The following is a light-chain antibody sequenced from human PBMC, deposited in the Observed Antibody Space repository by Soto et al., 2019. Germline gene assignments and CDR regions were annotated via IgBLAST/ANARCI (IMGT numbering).Light chain of an antibody. V-gene: IGKV1-5*03. CDR1: QTVDRW. CDR2: RAS. Sequence: DIQMTQSPSTLSASVGDRVTISCRASQTVDRWLAWYQQRPGKAPKILIYRASSLESGFPARFSGGGSGTEFTLTISSLQPDDFATYYCQQYKSYSWTFGQGTKVEIK. CDR3: QQYKSYSWT. J-gene: IGKJ1*01.